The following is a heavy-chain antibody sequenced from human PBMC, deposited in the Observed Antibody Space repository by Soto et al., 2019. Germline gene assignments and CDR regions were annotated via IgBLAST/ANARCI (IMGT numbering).Heavy chain of an antibody. CDR2: IYNSGTT. V-gene: IGHV4-59*13. D-gene: IGHD3-10*01. J-gene: IGHJ4*02. CDR1: GGSISNYY. CDR3: ATRFYSSGVLFDH. Sequence: PSGTLSLTCTVSGGSISNYYCSWIRQTPGKGLEYIGFIYNSGTTNYHPSLKSRVTISIDTSKSQFYLKLTSVTAADTAIYYCATRFYSSGVLFDHLGPGTQVTVSS.